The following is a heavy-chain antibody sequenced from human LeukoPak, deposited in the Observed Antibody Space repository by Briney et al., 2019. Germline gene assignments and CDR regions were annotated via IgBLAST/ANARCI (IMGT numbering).Heavy chain of an antibody. D-gene: IGHD1-26*01. CDR3: VRDWGYSGSYYDYFDY. Sequence: GGSLRLSCAASGFTFSSYGMHWVRQAPGKGLEWVAFIRYDGSNKYYADSVKGRFTISRDNSKNTLYLQMNSLRAEDTAVYYCVRDWGYSGSYYDYFDYWGQGTLVTVSS. V-gene: IGHV3-30*02. J-gene: IGHJ4*02. CDR2: IRYDGSNK. CDR1: GFTFSSYG.